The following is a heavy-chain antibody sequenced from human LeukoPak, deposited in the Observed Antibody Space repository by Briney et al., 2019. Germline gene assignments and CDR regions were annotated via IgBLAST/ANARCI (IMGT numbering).Heavy chain of an antibody. D-gene: IGHD2-15*01. V-gene: IGHV3-30*18. CDR3: ANLHERYCSGGSCYSDY. CDR2: ISYDGSNK. J-gene: IGHJ4*02. Sequence: PGRSLRLSCAASGFTFSSYGMHWVRQAPGKGLEWVAVISYDGSNKYYADSVKGRFTISRDNSKNTLYLQMNSLRAEDTAVYYCANLHERYCSGGSCYSDYWGQGTLVTVSS. CDR1: GFTFSSYG.